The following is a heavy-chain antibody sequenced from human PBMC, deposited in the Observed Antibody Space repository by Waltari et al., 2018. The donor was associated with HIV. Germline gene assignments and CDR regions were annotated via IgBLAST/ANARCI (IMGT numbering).Heavy chain of an antibody. CDR3: ARTKNSGLNYYDSSLRTDAFDI. V-gene: IGHV4-39*01. Sequence: QLQLQESGPGLVKPSETLSLTCTVSGGSISSSSYYWGWIRQPPGKGLEWIGSIYYSGSTYYNPALKSRGTISVERYKNQFSLKLSSVTAAETAVYYCARTKNSGLNYYDSSLRTDAFDIWGQGTMVTVSS. CDR1: GGSISSSSYY. J-gene: IGHJ3*02. D-gene: IGHD3-22*01. CDR2: IYYSGST.